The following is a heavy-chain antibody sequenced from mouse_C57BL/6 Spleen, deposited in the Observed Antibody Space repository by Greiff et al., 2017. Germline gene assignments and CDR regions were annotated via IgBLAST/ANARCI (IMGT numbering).Heavy chain of an antibody. J-gene: IGHJ4*01. V-gene: IGHV5-6*01. D-gene: IGHD3-2*02. CDR3: ASQDSSGYYYYAMDY. CDR1: GFTFSSYG. CDR2: ISSGGSYT. Sequence: EVMLVESAGDLVKPGGSLKLSCAASGFTFSSYGMSWVRQTPDKRLEWVATISSGGSYTYYPDSVKGRFTISRDNAKNTLYLQMSSMKSEDTAMYYCASQDSSGYYYYAMDYWGQGTSVTVSS.